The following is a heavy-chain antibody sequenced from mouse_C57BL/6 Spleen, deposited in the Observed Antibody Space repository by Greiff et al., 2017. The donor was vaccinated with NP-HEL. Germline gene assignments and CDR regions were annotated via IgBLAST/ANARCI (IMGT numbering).Heavy chain of an antibody. CDR1: GFSFSNYW. CDR2: IRLKSDKYAT. J-gene: IGHJ3*01. V-gene: IGHV6-3*01. Sequence: EVKLEESGGGLVQPGGSLKLSCVASGFSFSNYWMNWVRQSPEKGLEWVAQIRLKSDKYATHSAESVKGRFTISRDDSKSSVDLQIHTLRAEDTGIYYCTLTGRFASWGQGTLVTVSA. D-gene: IGHD4-1*01. CDR3: TLTGRFAS.